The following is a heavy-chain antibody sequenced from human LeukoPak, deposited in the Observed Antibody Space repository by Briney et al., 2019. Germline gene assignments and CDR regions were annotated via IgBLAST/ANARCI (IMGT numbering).Heavy chain of an antibody. CDR1: GYTLTELS. CDR3: ATAFSAAYLLDY. Sequence: ASVKVSWKVSGYTLTELSMHWVRQAPGKGLEWMGGFDPEDGETIYAQKFQGRVTMTEDTSTDTAYMELSSLRSEDTAVYYCATAFSAAYLLDYWGQGTLVTVSS. D-gene: IGHD6-13*01. CDR2: FDPEDGET. V-gene: IGHV1-24*01. J-gene: IGHJ4*02.